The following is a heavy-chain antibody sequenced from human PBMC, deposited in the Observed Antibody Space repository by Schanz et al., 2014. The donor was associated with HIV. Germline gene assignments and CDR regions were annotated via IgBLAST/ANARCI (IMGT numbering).Heavy chain of an antibody. D-gene: IGHD2-15*01. J-gene: IGHJ4*02. Sequence: QVQLVESGGGVVQPGRSLRLSCAASGFTFSTYGMHWIRQGPGKGLEWGAVISYDGSNKYYADSVKGRFTISRDNSKNTLYLQMNSLRADDTAVYYCARGGIWEWDQPDFDYWGQGTLVTVSS. CDR1: GFTFSTYG. CDR3: ARGGIWEWDQPDFDY. V-gene: IGHV3-30*03. CDR2: ISYDGSNK.